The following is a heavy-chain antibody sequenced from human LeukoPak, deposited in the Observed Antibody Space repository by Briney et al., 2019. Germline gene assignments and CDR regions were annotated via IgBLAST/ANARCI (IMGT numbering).Heavy chain of an antibody. CDR3: ARGSGWYYY. CDR1: GGSISSYY. V-gene: IGHV4-59*01. D-gene: IGHD6-19*01. J-gene: IGHJ4*02. CDR2: IYYSGST. Sequence: SETLSLTCTVSGGSISSYYWSWIRQPPGKGLEWIGYIYYSGSTNYNPSLKSRVTISVDTSKNQVSLKLNSLTAADTAVYYCARGSGWYYYWGQGTLVTVSS.